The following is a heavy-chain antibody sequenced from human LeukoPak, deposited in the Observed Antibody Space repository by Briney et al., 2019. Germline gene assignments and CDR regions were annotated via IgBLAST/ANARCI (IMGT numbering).Heavy chain of an antibody. V-gene: IGHV3-48*03. Sequence: GGSLRLSCAASGFALSSYEVNWVRQAPGKGLEWVSYISSGSSPIYYSDSVKGRFTISRDSAKNSVYLQMDSLRAEDTAVYYCAREGGDVWGQGTTVTVSS. J-gene: IGHJ6*02. CDR1: GFALSSYE. D-gene: IGHD2-15*01. CDR2: ISSGSSPI. CDR3: AREGGDV.